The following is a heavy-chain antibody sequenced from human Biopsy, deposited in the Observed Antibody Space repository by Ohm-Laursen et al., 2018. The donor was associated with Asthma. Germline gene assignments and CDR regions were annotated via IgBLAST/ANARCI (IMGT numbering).Heavy chain of an antibody. CDR1: PGSFSGFF. Sequence: ETLSLTCDVYPGSFSGFFWTWIRQSPGKGLEWIGETNERGVTNNNPSLKSRVIISIDTYWNRVSLKLTSVTAADTAVYYCARGPELDVWGQGTTVTVSS. CDR2: TNERGVT. CDR3: ARGPELDV. V-gene: IGHV4-34*01. J-gene: IGHJ6*02.